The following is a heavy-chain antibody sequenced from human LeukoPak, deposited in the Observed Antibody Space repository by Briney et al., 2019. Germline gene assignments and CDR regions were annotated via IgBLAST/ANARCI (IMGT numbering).Heavy chain of an antibody. CDR2: ISHGGTA. CDR3: AREGCSGTNCLYYFYYMDV. Sequence: SETLSLTCTVSGGSMSSHIYYWGWIRQPPGKGLEWIGSISHGGTAYYKPSLKSRVTISVDTSNNQFSLKLSSVTAADTAVYYCAREGCSGTNCLYYFYYMDVWGKGTTVTVSS. CDR1: GGSMSSHIYY. J-gene: IGHJ6*03. D-gene: IGHD2-2*01. V-gene: IGHV4-39*07.